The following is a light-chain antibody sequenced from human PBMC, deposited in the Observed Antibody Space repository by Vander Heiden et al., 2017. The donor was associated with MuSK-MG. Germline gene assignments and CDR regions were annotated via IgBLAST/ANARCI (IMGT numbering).Light chain of an antibody. V-gene: IGKV1-39*01. CDR2: AAS. J-gene: IGKJ4*01. Sequence: DIRMTQSPSSLSASVGDRVTITCRASQSISSYLNWYQQKPGKAPKLLIYAASSLQRGVQSRFSGSGYATDFTLTISSLQPDDFASNYCQQRGCNPQILTFGAGTKVEIK. CDR1: QSISSY. CDR3: QQRGCNPQILT.